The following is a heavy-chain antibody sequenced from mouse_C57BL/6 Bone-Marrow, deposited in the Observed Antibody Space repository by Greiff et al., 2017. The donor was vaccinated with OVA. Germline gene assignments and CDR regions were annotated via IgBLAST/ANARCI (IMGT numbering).Heavy chain of an antibody. CDR3: ARSAHYYYGSS. CDR1: GYAFSSSW. D-gene: IGHD1-1*01. Sequence: VHLVESGPELVKPGASVKISCKASGYAFSSSWMNWVKQRPGKGLEWIGRIYPGDGDTNYNGKFKGKATLTADKSSSTAYMQLSSLTSEDSAVYFCARSAHYYYGSSWGQGTTLTVSS. V-gene: IGHV1-82*01. CDR2: IYPGDGDT. J-gene: IGHJ2*01.